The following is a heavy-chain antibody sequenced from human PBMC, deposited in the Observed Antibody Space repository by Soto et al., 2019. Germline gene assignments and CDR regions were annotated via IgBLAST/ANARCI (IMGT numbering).Heavy chain of an antibody. J-gene: IGHJ4*02. CDR2: INPNSGGT. CDR3: ARVRGGYYDSQSLYYFDY. Sequence: GASVKVSCKASGYTFTGYYMHWVRQAPGQGLEWMGWINPNSGGTNYAQKFQGWVTMTRDTSISTAYMELSRLRSDDTAVYYCARVRGGYYDSQSLYYFDYWGQGTLVTVSS. V-gene: IGHV1-2*04. CDR1: GYTFTGYY. D-gene: IGHD3-22*01.